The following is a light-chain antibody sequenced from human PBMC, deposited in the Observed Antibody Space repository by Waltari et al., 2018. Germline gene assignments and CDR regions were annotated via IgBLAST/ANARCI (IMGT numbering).Light chain of an antibody. V-gene: IGKV1D-12*01. J-gene: IGKJ5*01. CDR1: QDIHTW. CDR2: AAS. CDR3: HQYYIPPLT. Sequence: DMQMTQSPSYVSASVGDRVTITCRASQDIHTWLAWYQQKPGKAPRLLISAASSLQSGVPSRFSGSGSGTDFTLTISSLQPEDVAVYYCHQYYIPPLTFGQGTRLEIK.